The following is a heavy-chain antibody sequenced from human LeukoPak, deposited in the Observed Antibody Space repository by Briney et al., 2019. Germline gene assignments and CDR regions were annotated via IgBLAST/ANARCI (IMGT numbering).Heavy chain of an antibody. Sequence: QPGGSLRLSCAASGFTFSNYGMHWVRQAPGKGLEWVSYISSSGSTIYYADSVKGRFTISRDNAKNSLYLQMNSLRAEDTAVYYCARVMLWFGGLVWRGYMDVWGKGTTVTISS. CDR3: ARVMLWFGGLVWRGYMDV. J-gene: IGHJ6*03. CDR2: ISSSGSTI. CDR1: GFTFSNYG. V-gene: IGHV3-48*04. D-gene: IGHD3-10*01.